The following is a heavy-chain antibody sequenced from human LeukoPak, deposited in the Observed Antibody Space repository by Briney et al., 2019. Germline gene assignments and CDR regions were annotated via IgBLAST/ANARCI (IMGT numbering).Heavy chain of an antibody. V-gene: IGHV4-34*01. J-gene: IGHJ5*02. CDR1: GGSFSGYY. CDR2: INHSGST. D-gene: IGHD3-9*01. Sequence: SETLSLTCAVYGGSFSGYYWSWIRQPPGKGLEWIGGINHSGSTNNNPSLKSRVTISVDTSKNQFSLKLSSVTAADTAVYYCAIRKYYDILTGYRKIPTSGFDPWGQGTLVTVSS. CDR3: AIRKYYDILTGYRKIPTSGFDP.